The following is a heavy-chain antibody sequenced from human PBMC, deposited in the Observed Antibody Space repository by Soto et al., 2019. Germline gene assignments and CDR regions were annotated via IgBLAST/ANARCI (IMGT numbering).Heavy chain of an antibody. CDR2: IYYSGST. CDR1: GGSISSYY. V-gene: IGHV4-59*01. Sequence: PSETLSLTCTVSGGSISSYYWSWIRQPPGKGLEWIGYIYYSGSTNYNPSLKSRVTISVDTSKNQFSLKLSSVTAADTAVYYCARTISRRWFDPWGQGTLVTVSS. J-gene: IGHJ5*02. CDR3: ARTISRRWFDP.